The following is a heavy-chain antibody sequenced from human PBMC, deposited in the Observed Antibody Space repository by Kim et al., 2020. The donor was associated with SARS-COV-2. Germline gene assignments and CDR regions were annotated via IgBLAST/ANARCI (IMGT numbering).Heavy chain of an antibody. J-gene: IGHJ4*01. CDR3: TTGYDYIWGRYRYYF. CDR1: GFTFSNAW. CDR2: IKSKTDGGPT. V-gene: IGHV3-15*01. Sequence: GGSLRLSCAASGFTFSNAWMSWVRQAPGKGLEWGGRIKSKTDGGPTDYAAPVKGRFTISRDDSKNTLYLQMNSLKTEDTAVYYCTTGYDYIWGRYRYYF. D-gene: IGHD3-16*02.